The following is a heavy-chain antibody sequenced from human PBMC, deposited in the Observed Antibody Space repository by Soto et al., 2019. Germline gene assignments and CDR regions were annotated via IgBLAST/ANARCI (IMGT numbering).Heavy chain of an antibody. CDR1: GGSFSGYY. CDR3: ARGLGYCSGGSCQQSNWFDP. V-gene: IGHV4-34*01. Sequence: SETLSLTCAVYGGSFSGYYWSWIRQPPGKGLEWIGEINHSGSINYNPSLKSRVTISVDTSKNQFSLKLSSVTAADTAVYYCARGLGYCSGGSCQQSNWFDPWGQGTLVTVSS. CDR2: INHSGSI. J-gene: IGHJ5*02. D-gene: IGHD2-15*01.